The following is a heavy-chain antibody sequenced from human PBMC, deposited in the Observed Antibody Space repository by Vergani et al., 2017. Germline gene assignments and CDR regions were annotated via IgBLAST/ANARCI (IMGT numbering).Heavy chain of an antibody. CDR1: GFTFSSYC. CDR2: INQDGSEK. Sequence: EVQLVESGGGLVQPGGSLRLSCAASGFTFSSYCMSWVRQAPGKGLEWVANINQDGSEKYYVDSVKGRFTISRDNAKNSLYLQMNSLRAEDTAVYYCARLYYYYYMDVWGKGTTVTVSS. J-gene: IGHJ6*03. V-gene: IGHV3-7*01. CDR3: ARLYYYYYMDV.